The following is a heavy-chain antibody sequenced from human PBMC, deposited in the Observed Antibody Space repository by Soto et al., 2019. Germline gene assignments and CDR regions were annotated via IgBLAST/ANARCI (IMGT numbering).Heavy chain of an antibody. V-gene: IGHV5-51*01. CDR1: GYSFTIYW. D-gene: IGHD6-19*01. CDR3: ARPGIWDGWSLDY. Sequence: PGESLKISCNGSGYSFTIYWIGWVRQMPGKGLEWMGIIYPGDSDTRYSPSFQGQVTISADKSISTAYLQWSSLKASDTAMYYCARPGIWDGWSLDYWGQGTLVTVSS. J-gene: IGHJ4*02. CDR2: IYPGDSDT.